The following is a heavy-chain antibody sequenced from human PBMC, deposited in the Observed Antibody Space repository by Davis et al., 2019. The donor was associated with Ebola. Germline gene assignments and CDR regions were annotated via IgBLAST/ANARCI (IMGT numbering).Heavy chain of an antibody. V-gene: IGHV3-33*01. D-gene: IGHD6-19*01. CDR2: IWYDGSRK. CDR3: ARARRGSSGWHGGRYGMDV. J-gene: IGHJ6*02. CDR1: GFNFRSYG. Sequence: GESLKISCAASGFNFRSYGMHWVRQAPDKGLEWVAVIWYDGSRKYYADSVKGRFTISRDNAKNSLYLQMNSLRAEDTAVYYCARARRGSSGWHGGRYGMDVWGQGTTVTVSS.